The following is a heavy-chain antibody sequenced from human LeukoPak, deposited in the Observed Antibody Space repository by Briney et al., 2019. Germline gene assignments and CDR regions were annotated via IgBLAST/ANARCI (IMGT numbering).Heavy chain of an antibody. D-gene: IGHD5/OR15-5a*01. CDR1: GYTFTNYG. CDR2: ISAYSGYT. Sequence: ASVKVSCRASGYTFTNYGISWVRQAPGQGLEWMGWISAYSGYTHYAQKIQGRVTVTTEASTSTAYMELRSLTSYDTAVYYCARDAVSTTTAGGIDYWGQGTLATVSS. V-gene: IGHV1-18*01. CDR3: ARDAVSTTTAGGIDY. J-gene: IGHJ4*02.